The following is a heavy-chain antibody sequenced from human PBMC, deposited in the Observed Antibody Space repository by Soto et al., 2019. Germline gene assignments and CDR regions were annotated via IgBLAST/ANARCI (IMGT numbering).Heavy chain of an antibody. Sequence: VQLVESGGGVVQPGRSLRLACAASGFPFSPYTMHWVRQTPGKGLEWVAVISYDGNEKYYADSVKGRFTISRDNSKNSLYLQMNSLRGEDTALYYCARGGGFCGADCYKGGIDYWGQGTLVTVSS. D-gene: IGHD2-21*02. CDR3: ARGGGFCGADCYKGGIDY. V-gene: IGHV3-30-3*01. J-gene: IGHJ4*02. CDR2: ISYDGNEK. CDR1: GFPFSPYT.